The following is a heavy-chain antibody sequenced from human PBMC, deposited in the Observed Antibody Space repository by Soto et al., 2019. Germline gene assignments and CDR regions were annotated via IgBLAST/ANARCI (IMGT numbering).Heavy chain of an antibody. Sequence: GASVKVSCKASGGTFSSYAISWVRQAPGQGLEWMGGIIPIFGTANYAQKFQGRVTITADESTSTAYMELSSLRSEDTAVYYCARSHPYFVVVVAAIAATGFDPWGPGTLVTVSS. V-gene: IGHV1-69*13. D-gene: IGHD2-15*01. CDR1: GGTFSSYA. CDR3: ARSHPYFVVVVAAIAATGFDP. J-gene: IGHJ5*02. CDR2: IIPIFGTA.